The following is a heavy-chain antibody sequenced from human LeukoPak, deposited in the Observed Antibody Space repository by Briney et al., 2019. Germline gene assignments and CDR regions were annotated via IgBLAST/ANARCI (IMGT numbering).Heavy chain of an antibody. J-gene: IGHJ3*02. D-gene: IGHD1-26*01. CDR1: GGTFSSYA. V-gene: IGHV1-18*01. Sequence: WASVKVSCKASGGTFSSYAISWVRQAPGQGLEWMGWISAYIGNTKYAQKIQGRVTMTTDTSTSTAYMELRSLRSDDTAVYYCARDGGSYSIAFDIWGQGTMVTVSS. CDR3: ARDGGSYSIAFDI. CDR2: ISAYIGNT.